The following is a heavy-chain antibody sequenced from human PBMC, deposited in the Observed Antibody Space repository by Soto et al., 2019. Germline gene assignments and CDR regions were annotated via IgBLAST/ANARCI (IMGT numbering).Heavy chain of an antibody. D-gene: IGHD3-22*01. CDR3: ARVLSSSGYYYGDYYYYGMDV. CDR1: GFTFSSYA. Sequence: GGSLRLSCAASGFTFSSYAMHWVRQAPGKGLEWVAVISYDRSNKYYADSVKGRFTISRDNSKNTLYLQMNSLRAEDTAVYYCARVLSSSGYYYGDYYYYGMDVWGQGTTVTVSS. CDR2: ISYDRSNK. V-gene: IGHV3-30-3*01. J-gene: IGHJ6*02.